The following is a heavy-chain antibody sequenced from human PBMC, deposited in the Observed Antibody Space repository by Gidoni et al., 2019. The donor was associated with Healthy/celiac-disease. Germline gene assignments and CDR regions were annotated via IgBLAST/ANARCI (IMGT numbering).Heavy chain of an antibody. V-gene: IGHV3-21*01. D-gene: IGHD2-2*01. CDR1: GFTFRRYS. Sequence: EVQLVESGGGLVKPGGSLRLSWAASGFTFRRYSMNWVRQAPGKGLECVSSISSSSSYIYYADSVKGRFTISRDNAKNSLYLQMNSLRAEDTAVYYCARDVVVPAAMDYYYGMDVWGQGTTVTVSS. CDR2: ISSSSSYI. J-gene: IGHJ6*02. CDR3: ARDVVVPAAMDYYYGMDV.